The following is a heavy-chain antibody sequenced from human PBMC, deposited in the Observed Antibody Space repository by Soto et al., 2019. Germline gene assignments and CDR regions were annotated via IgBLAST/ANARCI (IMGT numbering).Heavy chain of an antibody. CDR2: VYWDDDK. D-gene: IGHD2-2*01. J-gene: IGHJ6*03. CDR3: SHVLGYCSSVPCYHSVDYMDV. V-gene: IGHV2-5*02. CDR1: GFSLNTSAVG. Sequence: QITLKESGPTLVKPTQTLTLTCTFSGFSLNTSAVGVGWIRQPPGKALEWLALVYWDDDKLYSPSLKSRLTITKDTSKNQVVLTMTNMDPVDTATYFCSHVLGYCSSVPCYHSVDYMDVWGKGTTVTVSS.